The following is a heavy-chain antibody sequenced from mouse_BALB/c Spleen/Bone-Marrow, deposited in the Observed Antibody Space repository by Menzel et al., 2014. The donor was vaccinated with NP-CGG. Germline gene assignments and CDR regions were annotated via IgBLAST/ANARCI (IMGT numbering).Heavy chain of an antibody. CDR2: ISSGGGYT. D-gene: IGHD4-1*01. V-gene: IGHV5-6*01. J-gene: IGHJ4*01. CDR3: TRQRNWDHYAMDY. Sequence: EVQLVESGGDLVKPGGSLKLSCAASGFTFSTYGMSWVRQTPDKRLEWVATISSGGGYTYYPDSVKGRFTISRDNANNPLYLQMSSLKSEDTAMYYSTRQRNWDHYAMDYWGQGTSVTVSS. CDR1: GFTFSTYG.